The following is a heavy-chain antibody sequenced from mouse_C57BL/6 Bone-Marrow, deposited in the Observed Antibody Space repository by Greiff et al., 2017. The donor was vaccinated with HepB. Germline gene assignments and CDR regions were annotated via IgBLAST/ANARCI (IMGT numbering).Heavy chain of an antibody. Sequence: VQLKESGGGLVQPGGSMKLSCVASGFTFSNYWMNWVRQSPEKGLEWVAQIRLKSDNYATHYAESVKGRFTISRDDSKSSVYLQMNNLRAEDTGIYYCTVYDGYFLFAYWGQGTLVTVSA. J-gene: IGHJ3*01. CDR2: IRLKSDNYAT. D-gene: IGHD2-3*01. CDR3: TVYDGYFLFAY. CDR1: GFTFSNYW. V-gene: IGHV6-3*01.